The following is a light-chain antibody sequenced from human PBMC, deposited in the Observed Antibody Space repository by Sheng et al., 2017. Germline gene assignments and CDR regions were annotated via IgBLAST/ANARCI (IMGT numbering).Light chain of an antibody. V-gene: IGLV1-40*01. Sequence: QSVLTQPPSVSGAPGQTVTISCTGSSSDIGAGHDVHWYQQVPGTAPKLLIYANTNRPSGVPDRFSGSKSGTSVSLAITGLQAEDEAEYYCQSSDSSLRGVFGTGTKVTVL. CDR3: QSSDSSLRGV. CDR2: ANT. CDR1: SSDIGAGHD. J-gene: IGLJ1*01.